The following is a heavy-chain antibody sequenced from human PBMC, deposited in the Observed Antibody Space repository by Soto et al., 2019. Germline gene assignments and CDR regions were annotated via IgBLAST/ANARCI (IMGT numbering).Heavy chain of an antibody. V-gene: IGHV1-3*01. D-gene: IGHD5-12*01. J-gene: IGHJ6*02. CDR3: ASPSGYGSRSYYYYGMDV. CDR2: INAGNGNT. CDR1: GYTFTSYA. Sequence: QVQLVQSGAEVKKPGASVKVSCKASGYTFTSYAMHWVRQAPGQRLEWMGWINAGNGNTKYSQKFQGRVTITRDTSASTAYMELSSLRSVDTAVYYCASPSGYGSRSYYYYGMDVWGQGTTVTVSS.